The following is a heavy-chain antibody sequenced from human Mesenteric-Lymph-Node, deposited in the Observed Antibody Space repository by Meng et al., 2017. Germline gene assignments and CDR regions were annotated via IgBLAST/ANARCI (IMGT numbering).Heavy chain of an antibody. D-gene: IGHD4-17*01. CDR1: GGSISSGGFY. Sequence: QVQLQEAGPGLVKPSQTLSLTCTVSGGSISSGGFYWSWIRQHPGKGLEWIGYIYYSGSTYYNPSLRSRVAISIDTSKNQFSLKLTSVTAADTAVYFCARTNYGDYNWFDPWGQGTLVTVSS. CDR3: ARTNYGDYNWFDP. V-gene: IGHV4-31*03. CDR2: IYYSGST. J-gene: IGHJ5*02.